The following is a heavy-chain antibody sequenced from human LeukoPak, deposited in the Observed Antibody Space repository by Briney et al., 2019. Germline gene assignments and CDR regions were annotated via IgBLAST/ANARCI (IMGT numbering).Heavy chain of an antibody. D-gene: IGHD6-6*01. V-gene: IGHV4-38-2*01. CDR3: ARVEWGSVAALDDWYFDL. J-gene: IGHJ2*01. CDR1: DFSISNPYY. CDR2: IYHSRNT. Sequence: PSETLSLTCAVSDFSISNPYYWGWVRQPPGKGLEWIGNIYHSRNTYYNPSLKSRVTISVDTSKNQSSLRLNSVTAADTAVYYCARVEWGSVAALDDWYFDLWGRGTLVAVSS.